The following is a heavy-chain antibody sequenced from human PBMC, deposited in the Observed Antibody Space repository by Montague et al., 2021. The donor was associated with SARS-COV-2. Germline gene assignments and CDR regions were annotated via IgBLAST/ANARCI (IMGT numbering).Heavy chain of an antibody. CDR2: IYTSGST. CDR1: GGSISSYY. CDR3: ARDNPVLWFGETYAFDI. Sequence: SETLSLTCTVSGGSISSYYWCWIRQPAGKGLEWIGRIYTSGSTNYNPSLKSRVTMSVDTSKNQFSLKLSSVTAADTAVYYCARDNPVLWFGETYAFDIWGQGTMVAVSS. J-gene: IGHJ3*02. V-gene: IGHV4-4*07. D-gene: IGHD3-10*01.